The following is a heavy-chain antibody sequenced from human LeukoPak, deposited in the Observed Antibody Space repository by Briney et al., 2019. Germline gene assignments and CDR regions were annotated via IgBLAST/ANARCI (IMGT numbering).Heavy chain of an antibody. CDR1: GGTFSSYA. V-gene: IGHV1-69*13. CDR3: ARSPPLDYDFWSGYHTTPFYYYYYGMDV. J-gene: IGHJ6*02. Sequence: VASVKVSCTASGGTFSSYAISWVRQAPGQGLEWMGGIIPIFGTANYAQKFQGRVTITADESTSTAYMELSSLRSEDTAVYYCARSPPLDYDFWSGYHTTPFYYYYYGMDVWGQGTTVTVSS. CDR2: IIPIFGTA. D-gene: IGHD3-3*01.